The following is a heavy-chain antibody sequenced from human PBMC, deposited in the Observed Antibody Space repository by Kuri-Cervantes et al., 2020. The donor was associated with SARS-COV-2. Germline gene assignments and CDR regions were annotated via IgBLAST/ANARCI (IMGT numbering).Heavy chain of an antibody. CDR1: GFIFSNYA. J-gene: IGHJ4*02. D-gene: IGHD6-13*01. V-gene: IGHV3-23*01. CDR2: LSGSGGTS. CDR3: ARDHGIAAAGTSGGFDY. Sequence: GESLKISCAASGFIFSNYAMYWVRQAPGKGLEWVSVLSGSGGTSYYADSVRGRFTISRDNFGSTLYLQMNSLRAEDTAVYYCARDHGIAAAGTSGGFDYWGQGTLVTVSS.